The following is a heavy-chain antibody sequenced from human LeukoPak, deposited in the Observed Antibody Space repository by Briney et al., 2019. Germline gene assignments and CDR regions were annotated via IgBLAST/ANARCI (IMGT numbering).Heavy chain of an antibody. J-gene: IGHJ6*03. Sequence: ASVKVSCKASGYTFTSYDINWVRQATGQGLEWMGWMNPNSGNTGYAQKFQGRVTITRNTSISTAYMELSSLRSEDTAVYYCARVTAAVDYYYYYYMDVWGKGTTVTVSS. CDR2: MNPNSGNT. CDR1: GYTFTSYD. V-gene: IGHV1-8*03. CDR3: ARVTAAVDYYYYYYMDV. D-gene: IGHD6-13*01.